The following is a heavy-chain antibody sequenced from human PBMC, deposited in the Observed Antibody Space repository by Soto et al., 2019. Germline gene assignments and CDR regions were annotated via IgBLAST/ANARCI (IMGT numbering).Heavy chain of an antibody. J-gene: IGHJ4*02. CDR1: GDSISDYFY. Sequence: QVQLQGSGPGQVKPSETLSLTYTVSGDSISDYFYWSWIRQPAGKGLEWIGRIYTDGTTKYNPSLKRRVTLSLDKSTNQFSLRLSSVTAADTAVYYFAREVRGGFTGIFDQWGRGSRVTVSS. D-gene: IGHD2-15*01. V-gene: IGHV4-4*07. CDR2: IYTDGTT. CDR3: AREVRGGFTGIFDQ.